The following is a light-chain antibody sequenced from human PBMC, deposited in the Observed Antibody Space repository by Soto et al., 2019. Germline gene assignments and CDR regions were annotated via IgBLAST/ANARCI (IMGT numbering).Light chain of an antibody. Sequence: QSALTQPASVSGSPGQSITISCTGTSSDVGGYNYVSWYQRHPGKAPKLMIYEVINRPSGVSNRFSGSKSGNTASLTISGLQAEDEADYYCSSYTSSNTLVFGGGTQLTVL. CDR3: SSYTSSNTLV. V-gene: IGLV2-14*01. CDR1: SSDVGGYNY. CDR2: EVI. J-gene: IGLJ3*02.